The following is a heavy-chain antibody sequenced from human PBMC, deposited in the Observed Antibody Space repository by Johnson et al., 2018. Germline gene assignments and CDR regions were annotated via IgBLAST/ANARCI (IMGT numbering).Heavy chain of an antibody. CDR2: IYYSGST. J-gene: IGHJ3*02. CDR1: GGSISSGGYY. Sequence: QVQLQESGPGLVKPSQTLSLTCTVSGGSISSGGYYWSWIRQHPGKGLEWIGYIYYSGSTYYNPSLKSRVTISLDTSKNQFSLKLSSVTAADTAVYYCAILAFCGSDCYSPGLIDAFDIWGQGTMVTVSS. CDR3: AILAFCGSDCYSPGLIDAFDI. D-gene: IGHD2-21*02. V-gene: IGHV4-31*03.